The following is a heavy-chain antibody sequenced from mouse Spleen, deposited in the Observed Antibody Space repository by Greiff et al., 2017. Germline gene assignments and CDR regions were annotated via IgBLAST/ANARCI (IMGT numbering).Heavy chain of an antibody. J-gene: IGHJ4*01. CDR2: ISDGGSYT. CDR1: GFTFSDYY. D-gene: IGHD2-2*01. Sequence: EVKVVESGGGLVKPGGSLKLSCAASGFTFSDYYMYWVRQTPEKRLEWVATISDGGSYTYYPDSVKGRFTISRDNAKNNLYLQMSSLKSEDTAMYYCARDPGGYEGAMDYWGQGTSVTVSS. V-gene: IGHV5-4*02. CDR3: ARDPGGYEGAMDY.